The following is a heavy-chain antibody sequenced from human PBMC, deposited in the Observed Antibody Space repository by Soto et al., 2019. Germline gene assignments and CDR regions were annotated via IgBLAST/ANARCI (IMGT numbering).Heavy chain of an antibody. J-gene: IGHJ6*02. D-gene: IGHD5-18*01. V-gene: IGHV4-34*01. CDR3: ARDHSYVSYYYYYGMDV. Sequence: QVQLQQWGAGLLKPSETLSLTCAVYGGSFSGYYWSWIRQPPGKGLEWIGEINHSGSTNYNPSLKSRVTISVDTSKNQFSLKLSSVTAADTAVYYCARDHSYVSYYYYYGMDVCGQGTTVTVSS. CDR1: GGSFSGYY. CDR2: INHSGST.